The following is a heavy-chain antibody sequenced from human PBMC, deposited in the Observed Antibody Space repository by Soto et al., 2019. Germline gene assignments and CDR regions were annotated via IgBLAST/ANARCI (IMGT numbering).Heavy chain of an antibody. J-gene: IGHJ5*02. CDR3: ARDDGSIAARGWFDP. V-gene: IGHV1-3*01. Sequence: QVQLVQSGAEVKKPGASVKVSCKASGYTFTSYAMHWVRQAPGQRLEWMGWINAGNGNTKYSQKFQGRVTITRDTSASTAYMELSSLRSEDTAVYYCARDDGSIAARGWFDPWGQGTLVTVSS. CDR1: GYTFTSYA. CDR2: INAGNGNT. D-gene: IGHD6-6*01.